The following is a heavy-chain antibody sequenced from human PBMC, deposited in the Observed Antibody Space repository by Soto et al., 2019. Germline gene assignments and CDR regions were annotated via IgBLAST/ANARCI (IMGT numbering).Heavy chain of an antibody. CDR2: ISAYNGNT. Sequence: ASVKVSCKGSGYTVTSYGISWVRQAPGQGLEWMGWISAYNGNTNYARKLQGRVSMTTDTSTSTAYMELRSMRSDDTAVYYCARDVKVFDWLFPSLAPGVQGTQVTVSS. J-gene: IGHJ5*02. CDR3: ARDVKVFDWLFPSLAP. V-gene: IGHV1-18*01. D-gene: IGHD3-9*01. CDR1: GYTVTSYG.